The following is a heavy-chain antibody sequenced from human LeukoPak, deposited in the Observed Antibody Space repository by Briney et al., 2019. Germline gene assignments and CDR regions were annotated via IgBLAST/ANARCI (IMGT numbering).Heavy chain of an antibody. V-gene: IGHV3-21*01. D-gene: IGHD6-6*01. Sequence: GGSLRLSCAASGFTFNSYSMNWVRQAPEKGLEWVSSISSSSGYIYYADSVKGRFTISRDNAKNSLYLQMNSLRAEDTAVYYCARDRIAARPGWFDPWGQGTLVTVSS. CDR2: ISSSSGYI. CDR3: ARDRIAARPGWFDP. J-gene: IGHJ5*02. CDR1: GFTFNSYS.